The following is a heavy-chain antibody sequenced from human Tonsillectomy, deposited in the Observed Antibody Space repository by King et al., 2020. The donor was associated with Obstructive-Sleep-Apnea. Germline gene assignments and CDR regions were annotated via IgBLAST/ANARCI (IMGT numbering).Heavy chain of an antibody. V-gene: IGHV3-21*01. D-gene: IGHD6-6*01. Sequence: VQLVESGGGLVKPGGSLRRSCAASGFTFSGYSMNWVRQAPGKGLEWVSSISVTSTYIYDADSVKGRFTISRDNAKNSLYLQMNSLRAEDTAIYYCARDRGVAARPFDLWGQGILVTVSS. CDR3: ARDRGVAARPFDL. CDR1: GFTFSGYS. CDR2: ISVTSTYI. J-gene: IGHJ5*02.